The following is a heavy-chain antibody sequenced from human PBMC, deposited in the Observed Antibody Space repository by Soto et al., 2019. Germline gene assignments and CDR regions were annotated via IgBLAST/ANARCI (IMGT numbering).Heavy chain of an antibody. CDR2: IAYEGSNK. CDR1: GFTFDTYG. Sequence: GGSLRLSCVASGFTFDTYGIHWVRQAPGKGLQWVALIAYEGSNKYYADSVRGRFTISRDNSKNTLYLQMDTLRPEDTGVYYCARVTPGNNLYYFSGLDFWGQGTSVTVSS. D-gene: IGHD1-1*01. CDR3: ARVTPGNNLYYFSGLDF. V-gene: IGHV3-30*04. J-gene: IGHJ6*02.